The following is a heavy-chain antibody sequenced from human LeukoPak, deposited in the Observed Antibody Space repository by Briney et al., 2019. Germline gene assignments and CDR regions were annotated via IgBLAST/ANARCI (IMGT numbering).Heavy chain of an antibody. V-gene: IGHV3-21*01. D-gene: IGHD3-22*01. Sequence: SGGSLRLSCAASGFTFSSYSMNWVRQAPGKGLEWVSSISSSSSYIYYADSVKGRFTISRGNAKNSLYLQMNSLRAEDTAVYYCAREDYYDGSGSDYWGQGTLVTVSS. CDR2: ISSSSSYI. CDR1: GFTFSSYS. CDR3: AREDYYDGSGSDY. J-gene: IGHJ4*02.